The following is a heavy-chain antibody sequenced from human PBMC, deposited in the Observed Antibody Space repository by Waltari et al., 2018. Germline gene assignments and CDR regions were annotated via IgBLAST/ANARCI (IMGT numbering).Heavy chain of an antibody. D-gene: IGHD6-6*01. CDR3: ARRRFRGSSSPLDY. Sequence: VQLVQSGAEVKKPGASVKVSCKASGYTSTGYYMPWLRQAPGRGLEWMGWINPNRGGTNYAQKFQGRVTMTRDTSISTAYMELSRLRSDDTAVYYCARRRFRGSSSPLDYWGQGTLVTVSS. V-gene: IGHV1-2*02. J-gene: IGHJ4*02. CDR2: INPNRGGT. CDR1: GYTSTGYY.